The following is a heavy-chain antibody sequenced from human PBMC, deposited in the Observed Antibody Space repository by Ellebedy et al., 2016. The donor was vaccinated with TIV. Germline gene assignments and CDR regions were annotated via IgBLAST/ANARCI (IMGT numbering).Heavy chain of an antibody. CDR2: IKQDGSEK. V-gene: IGHV3-7*01. D-gene: IGHD6-25*01. CDR1: GFTFSSYW. CDR3: ASFYSSAS. J-gene: IGHJ5*02. Sequence: GESLKISCAASGFTFSSYWMSWVRQAPGKGLEWVANIKQDGSEKYYVDSVKGRFTISRDNAKNSLYLQMNSLRAEDTAVYYCASFYSSASWGQGTLVTVSS.